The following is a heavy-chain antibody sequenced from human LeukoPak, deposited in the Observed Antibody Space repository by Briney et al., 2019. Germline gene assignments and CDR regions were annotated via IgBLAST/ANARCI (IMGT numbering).Heavy chain of an antibody. V-gene: IGHV1-18*01. CDR2: ISAYNGNT. Sequence: AAVKVSCKASGYTFTSYGISWVRQAPGQGLGWMGWISAYNGNTNYAQKLQGRVTMTTDTSTSTAYMELRSLRSDDTAVYYCARGPPDCSSTSCYAFDAFDIWGQETMVTVSS. CDR3: ARGPPDCSSTSCYAFDAFDI. D-gene: IGHD2-2*01. J-gene: IGHJ3*02. CDR1: GYTFTSYG.